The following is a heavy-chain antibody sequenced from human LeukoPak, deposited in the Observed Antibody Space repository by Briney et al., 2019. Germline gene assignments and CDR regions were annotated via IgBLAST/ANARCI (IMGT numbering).Heavy chain of an antibody. CDR3: ARGFRGPVAARLDY. CDR2: IYTSGST. CDR1: GGSISSSSYY. J-gene: IGHJ4*02. Sequence: SETLSLTCTVSGGSISSSSYYWSWIRQPAGKGLEWIGRIYTSGSTNYNPSLKSRVTMSVDTSKNQFSLKLSSVTAADTAVYYCARGFRGPVAARLDYWGQGTLVTVSS. D-gene: IGHD6-6*01. V-gene: IGHV4-61*02.